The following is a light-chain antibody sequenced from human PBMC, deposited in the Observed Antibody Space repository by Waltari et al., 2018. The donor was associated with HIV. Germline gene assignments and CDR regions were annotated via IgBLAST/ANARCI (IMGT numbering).Light chain of an antibody. Sequence: DIQMTQSPSSLSASVGDRVTITCRAGQDIKNNLGWYQQKPGKAPRRLIYSASTLHTGVSSRFRGGGSGTDFTLSIDGLQPEDAANYFCLQLSGLPRTFGQGT. CDR2: SAS. J-gene: IGKJ1*01. V-gene: IGKV1-17*01. CDR1: QDIKNN. CDR3: LQLSGLPRT.